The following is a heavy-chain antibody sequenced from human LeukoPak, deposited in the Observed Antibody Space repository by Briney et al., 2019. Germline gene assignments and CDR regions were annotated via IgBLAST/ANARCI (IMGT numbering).Heavy chain of an antibody. D-gene: IGHD3-3*01. CDR3: AKALFGVVIPASFDY. V-gene: IGHV3-9*03. CDR1: GFTFDDYA. J-gene: IGHJ4*02. CDR2: ISWNSGSI. Sequence: GGSLRLSCAASGFTFDDYAMHWVRQAPGKGLEWVSGISWNSGSIGYADSVKGRFTISRDNAKNSLYLQMNSLRAEDMALYYCAKALFGVVIPASFDYWGQGTLVTVSS.